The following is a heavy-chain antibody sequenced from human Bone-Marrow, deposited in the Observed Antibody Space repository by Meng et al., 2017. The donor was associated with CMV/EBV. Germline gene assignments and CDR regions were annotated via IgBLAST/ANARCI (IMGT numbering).Heavy chain of an antibody. CDR1: GFTFSSYA. D-gene: IGHD6-13*01. CDR3: ARELADYSSSWYLVNWFDP. V-gene: IGHV3-23*01. Sequence: GESLKISCAASGFTFSSYAMSWVRQAPVQGLEWVSAISGSGGSTYSADAVKGRFTISRDNAKNSLYLQMNSLRAEDTAVYDCARELADYSSSWYLVNWFDPWGQGTLVTVSS. J-gene: IGHJ5*02. CDR2: ISGSGGST.